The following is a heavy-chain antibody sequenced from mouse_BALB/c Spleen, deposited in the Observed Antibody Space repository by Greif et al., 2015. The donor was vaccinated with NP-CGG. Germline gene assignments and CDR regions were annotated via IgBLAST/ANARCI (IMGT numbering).Heavy chain of an antibody. CDR3: TRDVDGNYLDY. D-gene: IGHD2-3*01. V-gene: IGHV5-6-4*01. J-gene: IGHJ2*01. Sequence: EVKLVESGGGLVKPGGSLKLSCAASGFTFSSYTMSWVRQTPEKRLEWVATISSGGSYTYYPDSVKGRFTISRDNAKNTLYLQMSSLKSEDTAMYYCTRDVDGNYLDYWGQGTTPTVSS. CDR1: GFTFSSYT. CDR2: ISSGGSYT.